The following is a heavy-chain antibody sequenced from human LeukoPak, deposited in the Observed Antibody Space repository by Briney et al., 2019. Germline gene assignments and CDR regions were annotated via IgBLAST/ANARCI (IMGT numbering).Heavy chain of an antibody. CDR3: ARGLYSNYYYYYMDV. Sequence: QPGGSLRLSCAASGFTFSSYWMSWVRQAPGKGLEWVANIKQDGSEKYYVDSVKGRFTISRDNAKNSLYLQMNSLRAEDTAVYYCARGLYSNYYYYYMDVWGKGTTVTVSS. CDR1: GFTFSSYW. D-gene: IGHD4-11*01. V-gene: IGHV3-7*01. J-gene: IGHJ6*03. CDR2: IKQDGSEK.